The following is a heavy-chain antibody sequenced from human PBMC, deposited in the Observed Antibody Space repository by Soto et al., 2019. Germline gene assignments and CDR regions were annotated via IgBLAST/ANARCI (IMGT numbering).Heavy chain of an antibody. J-gene: IGHJ4*02. CDR1: GGSVSSGSYY. D-gene: IGHD1-26*01. V-gene: IGHV4-61*01. CDR2: IYYSGST. Sequence: SETLSLTCTVSGGSVSSGSYYWSWIRQPPGKGLEWIGYIYYSGSTNYNPSLKSRVTISVDTSKNQFSLKLSSVTAADTAVYYCARAVVAYGRSGSSWGFDYWGQGTMVTV. CDR3: ARAVVAYGRSGSSWGFDY.